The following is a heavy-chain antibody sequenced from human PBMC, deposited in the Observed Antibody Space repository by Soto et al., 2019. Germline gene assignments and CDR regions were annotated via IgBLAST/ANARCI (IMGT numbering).Heavy chain of an antibody. Sequence: QVQLVQSGAEVKKPGSSVKVSCKASGGTFSTYAISWVRQAPGQGLEWMGGIIPIFNRPNYAQKFQARLTIAADESSSTAYMELGSLRSEDTAVYYCARQLNWNYYYYGMDVWGQGTTVTVSS. CDR1: GGTFSTYA. J-gene: IGHJ6*02. CDR3: ARQLNWNYYYYGMDV. D-gene: IGHD1-1*01. CDR2: IIPIFNRP. V-gene: IGHV1-69*12.